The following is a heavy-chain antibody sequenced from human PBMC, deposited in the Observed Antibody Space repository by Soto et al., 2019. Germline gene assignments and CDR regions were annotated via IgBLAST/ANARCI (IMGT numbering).Heavy chain of an antibody. J-gene: IGHJ4*02. V-gene: IGHV3-23*01. CDR3: AKHLWDWQPQRN. CDR1: GFTLSGYA. CDR2: ISGSGGST. D-gene: IGHD3-9*01. Sequence: GGSLRLSCAASGFTLSGYAMDWVRQAPGKGLEWVSAISGSGGSTYYADSVKGRFTISRDNSKNTLYLQMNSLRAEDTAVYYCAKHLWDWQPQRNWGQGTLVTVSS.